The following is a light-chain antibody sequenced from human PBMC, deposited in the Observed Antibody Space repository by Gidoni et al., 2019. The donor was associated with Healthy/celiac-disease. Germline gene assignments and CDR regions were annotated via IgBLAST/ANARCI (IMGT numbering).Light chain of an antibody. V-gene: IGLV2-14*01. CDR3: SSYTSSSNFV. Sequence: QSALTQPASVSGSPGQSITISCPGTSSDVGGDNYVYWYQQHPGKAPNLMSYDVSKRPSGVSNRVSGSKSGNTASLTISGLQAEDEDDYYCSSYTSSSNFVFGTGTKVTVL. CDR1: SSDVGGDNY. J-gene: IGLJ1*01. CDR2: DVS.